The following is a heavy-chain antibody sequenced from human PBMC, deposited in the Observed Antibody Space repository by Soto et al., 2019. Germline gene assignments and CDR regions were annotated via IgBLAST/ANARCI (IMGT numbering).Heavy chain of an antibody. CDR2: IYYSGST. CDR3: ARLSFGVVINGIDY. Sequence: PSGTLSLTCTVSDGSISSSSYYWGWIRQPPGKGLEWIGSIYYSGSTYYNPSLKSRVTISVDTSKNQFSLKLSSVTAADTAVYYCARLSFGVVINGIDYWGQGTLVTVSS. J-gene: IGHJ4*02. D-gene: IGHD3-3*01. CDR1: DGSISSSSYY. V-gene: IGHV4-39*01.